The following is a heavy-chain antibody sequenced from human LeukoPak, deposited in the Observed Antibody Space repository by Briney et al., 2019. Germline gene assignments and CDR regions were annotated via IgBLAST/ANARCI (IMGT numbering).Heavy chain of an antibody. J-gene: IGHJ4*02. Sequence: PGGSLRLSCAASGFTFSDYYMSWIRQAPGKGLEWVSYISSSSSYTNYADSVKGRFTISRDNAKNSLYLQMNSLRAEDTAVYYCARALIVGATPFDYRGQGTLVTVSS. V-gene: IGHV3-11*06. CDR2: ISSSSSYT. CDR3: ARALIVGATPFDY. D-gene: IGHD1-26*01. CDR1: GFTFSDYY.